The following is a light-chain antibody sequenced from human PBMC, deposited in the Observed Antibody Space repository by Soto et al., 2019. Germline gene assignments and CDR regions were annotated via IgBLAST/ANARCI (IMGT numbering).Light chain of an antibody. CDR2: EVN. CDR3: FSFTTTSTPV. CDR1: SSDIGAYDY. V-gene: IGLV2-14*01. Sequence: QAPRTLPASLSGYPGQSVTISCTGTSSDIGAYDYVSWFQQHPGKAPKLMISEVNNRPSGVSNRFSGSKSGNTAYLTISGLQVEDEAEYFRFSFTTTSTPVFGTGTKVTVL. J-gene: IGLJ1*01.